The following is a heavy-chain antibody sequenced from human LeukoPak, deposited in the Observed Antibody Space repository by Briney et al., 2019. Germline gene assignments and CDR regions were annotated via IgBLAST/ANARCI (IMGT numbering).Heavy chain of an antibody. CDR3: ARDLKTYYYDSSGYYPFY. CDR1: GFTFSSYS. CDR2: ISSSSSTI. J-gene: IGHJ4*02. Sequence: PGGSLRLSCAASGFTFSSYSMNWVRQAPGKGLEWVSYISSSSSTIYYADSVKGRFTISRDNAKNSLYLQMNSLRAEDTAVYYCARDLKTYYYDSSGYYPFYWGPRTLVTVSS. V-gene: IGHV3-48*01. D-gene: IGHD3-22*01.